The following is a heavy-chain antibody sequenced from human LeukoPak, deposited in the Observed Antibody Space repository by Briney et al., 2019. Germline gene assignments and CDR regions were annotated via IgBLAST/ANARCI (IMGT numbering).Heavy chain of an antibody. Sequence: GGSLRLSCVASGFTFSNYWMSWVRQAPGKGLEWVSSISSSSNYIYYADSVKGRFTISRDNAKNSLYLQMNSLTAEDTAVYYCARGGYGGYDYFPYCFDYWGQGTLVTVSS. CDR2: ISSSSNYI. V-gene: IGHV3-21*01. CDR3: ARGGYGGYDYFPYCFDY. J-gene: IGHJ4*02. D-gene: IGHD5-12*01. CDR1: GFTFSNYW.